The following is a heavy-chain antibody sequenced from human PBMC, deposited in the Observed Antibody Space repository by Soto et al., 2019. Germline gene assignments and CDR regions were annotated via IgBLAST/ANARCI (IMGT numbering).Heavy chain of an antibody. Sequence: SETLSLTCSVSGGSISRNTDYWGWIRQPPGKGLEWIGSIYYRGSTYYNPSLKSRVTISVDTSKNQFSLKLTSVTAADTAVYYCARRYGPGFDYWGQGTLVTVSS. D-gene: IGHD4-17*01. V-gene: IGHV4-39*01. CDR1: GGSISRNTDY. CDR3: ARRYGPGFDY. J-gene: IGHJ4*02. CDR2: IYYRGST.